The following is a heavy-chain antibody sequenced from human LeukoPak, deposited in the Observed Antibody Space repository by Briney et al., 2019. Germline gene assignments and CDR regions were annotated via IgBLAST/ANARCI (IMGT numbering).Heavy chain of an antibody. CDR3: ARDGGATMVRGVATYDS. CDR1: GFTFSSYG. Sequence: GGSLRLSCAASGFTFSSYGMHWVRQAPGKGLEWVSYISRSSSTIHYADSVKGRFTISRDNAKSSLFLQMNSLRAEDTAVYYCARDGGATMVRGVATYDSWGQGTLVTVSS. J-gene: IGHJ4*02. V-gene: IGHV3-48*04. D-gene: IGHD3-10*01. CDR2: ISRSSSTI.